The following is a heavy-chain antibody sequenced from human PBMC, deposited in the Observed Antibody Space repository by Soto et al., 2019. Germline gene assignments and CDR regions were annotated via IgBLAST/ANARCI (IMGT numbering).Heavy chain of an antibody. CDR3: AREIVVARGASYFDY. J-gene: IGHJ4*02. Sequence: EVQLVESGGNLVQPGGSLRLSCVGSGFTFSSNWMTWVRQAPGKGLEWVGNIRQDGSEKNYVDSVKGRFTISRDNAKNPLYLQMNSVRAEETAVDYCAREIVVARGASYFDYWGPGTLVTVSS. CDR1: GFTFSSNW. V-gene: IGHV3-7*04. D-gene: IGHD2-2*01. CDR2: IRQDGSEK.